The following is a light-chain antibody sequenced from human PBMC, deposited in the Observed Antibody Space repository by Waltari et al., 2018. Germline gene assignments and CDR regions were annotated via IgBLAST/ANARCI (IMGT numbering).Light chain of an antibody. CDR2: DAS. V-gene: IGKV1-5*01. CDR1: HTINNY. CDR3: QQHNGY. J-gene: IGKJ4*01. Sequence: DIQMTQSPSTLSASEGDRVTITCRASHTINNYLAWYQQKPGKAPKLVIYDASSLESGVPSRFSGSGSGTEFTLTISSLQPDDFATYYCQQHNGYFGGGTKVEIK.